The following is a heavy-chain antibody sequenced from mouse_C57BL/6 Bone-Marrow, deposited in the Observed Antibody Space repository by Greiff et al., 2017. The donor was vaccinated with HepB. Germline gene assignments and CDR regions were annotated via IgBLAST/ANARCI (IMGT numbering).Heavy chain of an antibody. CDR3: ARPLGGVVATGKWAMDY. J-gene: IGHJ4*01. CDR2: INPNYGTT. Sequence: EVQRVESGPELVKPGASVKISCKASGYSFTDYNMNWVKQSNGKSLEWIGVINPNYGTTSYNQKFKGKATLTVDQSSSTAYMQLNSLTSEDSAVYYCARPLGGVVATGKWAMDYWGQGTSVTVSS. V-gene: IGHV1-39*01. D-gene: IGHD1-1*01. CDR1: GYSFTDYN.